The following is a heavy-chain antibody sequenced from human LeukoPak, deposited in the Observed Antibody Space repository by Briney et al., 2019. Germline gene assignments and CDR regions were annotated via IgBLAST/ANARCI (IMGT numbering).Heavy chain of an antibody. V-gene: IGHV3-48*01. Sequence: PGGSLRLSSAASGCTFSSYSMYYFRQAPGKGLEWVSYISSSSSTIYYADAVMGRFTISRDNAKNSLYLQMNSLRAEDTAVYYCARLRITMVRGVPNYYYYMDVWGKGTTVTVSS. J-gene: IGHJ6*03. CDR3: ARLRITMVRGVPNYYYYMDV. CDR1: GCTFSSYS. CDR2: ISSSSSTI. D-gene: IGHD3-10*01.